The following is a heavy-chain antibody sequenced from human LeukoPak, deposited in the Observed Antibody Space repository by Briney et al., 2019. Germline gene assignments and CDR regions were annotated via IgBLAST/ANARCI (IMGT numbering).Heavy chain of an antibody. D-gene: IGHD6-13*01. J-gene: IGHJ4*02. CDR1: GFTFSTYA. V-gene: IGHV3-23*01. CDR2: LSPSGGIT. Sequence: PVGSLRLSCAASGFTFSTYAMSWVRQAPGKGLECVSALSPSGGITYYEDSVKGRFTISRDNSKNTLYLQMNSLRAEDTAVYYCARDLIGYQAAPDYWGQGTLVTVSS. CDR3: ARDLIGYQAAPDY.